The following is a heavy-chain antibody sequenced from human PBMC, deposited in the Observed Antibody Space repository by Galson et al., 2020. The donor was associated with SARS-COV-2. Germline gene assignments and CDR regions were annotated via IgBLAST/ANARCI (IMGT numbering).Heavy chain of an antibody. CDR3: VSGWYRQPWNFDY. D-gene: IGHD6-19*01. Sequence: GGSLRLSCSASGFTFNTYTMNWVRQAPGKGLEYVSAISSIGGSTYYADSVKGRFTISRDNSKNTLYLQMSSLRAEDTAMYYCVSGWYRQPWNFDYWGQGTLVTVSS. J-gene: IGHJ4*02. V-gene: IGHV3-64D*09. CDR1: GFTFNTYT. CDR2: ISSIGGST.